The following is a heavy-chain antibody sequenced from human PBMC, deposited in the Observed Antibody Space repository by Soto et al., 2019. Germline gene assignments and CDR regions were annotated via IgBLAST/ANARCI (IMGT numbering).Heavy chain of an antibody. V-gene: IGHV3-7*01. CDR2: IKQDGSEK. D-gene: IGHD3-3*01. CDR1: GFTFSSYW. J-gene: IGHJ6*02. CDR3: ARNKSGFDFWSGYPAMGMDV. Sequence: GGSLRLSCAASGFTFSSYWMSWVRQAPGKGLEWVANIKQDGSEKYYVDSVKGRFTISRDNAKNSLYLQMNSLRAEDTAVYYCARNKSGFDFWSGYPAMGMDVWGQVTTGTVSS.